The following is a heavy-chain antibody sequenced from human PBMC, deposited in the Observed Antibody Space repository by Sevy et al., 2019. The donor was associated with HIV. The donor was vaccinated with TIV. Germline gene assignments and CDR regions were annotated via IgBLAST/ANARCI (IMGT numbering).Heavy chain of an antibody. J-gene: IGHJ4*02. D-gene: IGHD1-1*01. CDR3: ATRWTPGY. Sequence: GGSLRLSCAASGFAFSAYGMHWVRQAPGKGLKWVAFIRYDGSNEFYADSVRGRFTISRDNSNNTLFLQMNSLRADDTAVYYCATRWTPGYWGQGTLVTVSS. V-gene: IGHV3-30*02. CDR2: IRYDGSNE. CDR1: GFAFSAYG.